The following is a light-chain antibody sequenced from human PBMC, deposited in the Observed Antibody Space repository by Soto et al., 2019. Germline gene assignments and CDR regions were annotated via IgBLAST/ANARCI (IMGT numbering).Light chain of an antibody. J-gene: IGKJ1*01. CDR3: QQYNIYSWT. Sequence: DIQMTQSPSTLSASVGDRVTITCRASQSITSRLASYQQKPGKAPKLLIYDASNLESGVPSRFRGSGSGSEFTPPLSSLQPDDFATYSRQQYNIYSWTFGQGNKQEI. CDR2: DAS. CDR1: QSITSR. V-gene: IGKV1-5*01.